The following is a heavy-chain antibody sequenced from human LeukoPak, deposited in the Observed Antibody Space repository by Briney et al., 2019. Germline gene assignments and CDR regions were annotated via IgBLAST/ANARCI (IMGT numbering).Heavy chain of an antibody. Sequence: GGSLRLSCAASGFTLSNYWKSWVRQAPGKGLEWVANIKQDGSEKYHVDSVKGRFTISRDNAKNSLYLQMNSLRAEDTAVYYCARSRYCTNGICSYFDYWGQGILVTVSS. CDR3: ARSRYCTNGICSYFDY. CDR1: GFTLSNYW. CDR2: IKQDGSEK. V-gene: IGHV3-7*03. J-gene: IGHJ4*02. D-gene: IGHD2-8*01.